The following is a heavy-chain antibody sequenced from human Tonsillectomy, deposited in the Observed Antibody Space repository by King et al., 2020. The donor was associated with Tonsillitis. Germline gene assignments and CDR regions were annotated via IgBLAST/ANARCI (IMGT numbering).Heavy chain of an antibody. CDR2: IKQDGGEK. J-gene: IGHJ4*02. D-gene: IGHD3-22*01. Sequence: VQLVESGGGLVQPGGSLRLSCAASGFTFSTYWMTWVRQAPGKGLEWVANIKQDGGEKYYVDSVKGRFTISRDNAKNSLYLQMNSLRAADTAVYYCASYYDSSGSSGFDYWGQGTLVTVSS. CDR3: ASYYDSSGSSGFDY. CDR1: GFTFSTYW. V-gene: IGHV3-7*01.